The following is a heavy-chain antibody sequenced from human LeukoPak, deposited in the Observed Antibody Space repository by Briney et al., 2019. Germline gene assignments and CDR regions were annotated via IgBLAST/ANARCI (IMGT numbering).Heavy chain of an antibody. J-gene: IGHJ6*02. Sequence: GGSLRLSCLTSGYTLRVHAMSWVRQAPGKGLEWVGFICSKAYGGTTEYAASVKGRFTISRDNSRSIAYLQRNGLIIEDTAIYYCNRGPKQRWIHNCKDGWGQGTTVTVCS. CDR1: GYTLRVHA. CDR2: ICSKAYGGTT. V-gene: IGHV3-49*04. CDR3: NRGPKQRWIHNCKDG. D-gene: IGHD1-1*01.